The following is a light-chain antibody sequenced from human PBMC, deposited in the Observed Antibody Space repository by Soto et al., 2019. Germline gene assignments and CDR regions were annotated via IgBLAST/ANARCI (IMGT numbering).Light chain of an antibody. CDR2: DAS. J-gene: IGKJ2*01. CDR1: QSVSSY. V-gene: IGKV3-11*01. Sequence: EIVLTQSPATLSLSPGERATLSCRASQSVSSYLAWYQQKPGQAPRLLIYDASNRATGIPARFSGSGSGTDFCLTIRSLETEVFAVYYCQKSSDWPTLGQGTKLEIK. CDR3: QKSSDWPT.